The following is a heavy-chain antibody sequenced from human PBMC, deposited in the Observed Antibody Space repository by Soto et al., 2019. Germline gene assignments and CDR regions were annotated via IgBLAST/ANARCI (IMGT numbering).Heavy chain of an antibody. D-gene: IGHD2-21*01. CDR3: ARDVFCGGAPACPDMDV. V-gene: IGHV1-18*04. J-gene: IGHJ6*02. CDR2: ISGYNGNT. Sequence: VVLEQSGGEVKKPGASVKVSCKASGYTFSGYSITWARQAPGQGLEWMGRISGYNGNTNYARTLRDRLTLTTDTSTSTAYMELRSLTSDDTAVYYCARDVFCGGAPACPDMDVWGQGTTVTVSS. CDR1: GYTFSGYS.